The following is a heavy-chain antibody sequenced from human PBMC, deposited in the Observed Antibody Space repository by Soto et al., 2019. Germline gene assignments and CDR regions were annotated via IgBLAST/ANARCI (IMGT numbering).Heavy chain of an antibody. D-gene: IGHD6-13*01. CDR2: MSGGGGST. CDR1: GFTFRNYA. J-gene: IGHJ4*02. CDR3: AKQYILPGTGKYFDY. Sequence: GGSLRLSCAASGFTFRNYAMSWVRQAPGTGLEWVSVMSGGGGSTFYADSLKGRFTISRDNSRNTLYLQMNSLRAEDTAVYYCAKQYILPGTGKYFDYWGQGTLVTVSS. V-gene: IGHV3-23*01.